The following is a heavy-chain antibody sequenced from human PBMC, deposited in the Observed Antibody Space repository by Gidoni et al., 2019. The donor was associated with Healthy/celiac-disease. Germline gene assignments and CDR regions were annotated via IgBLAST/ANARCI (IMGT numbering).Heavy chain of an antibody. CDR1: GGSISSGDYY. CDR2: IYYSGST. CDR3: ARDAAKGFMVRGSLGYFDL. Sequence: QVQLQESGPGLVKPSQTLSLTCTVSGGSISSGDYYWSWIRQPPGKGLEWIGYIYYSGSTYYNPSLKSRVTISVDTSKNQFSLKLSSVTAADTAVYYCARDAAKGFMVRGSLGYFDLWGRGTLVTVSS. D-gene: IGHD3-10*01. V-gene: IGHV4-30-4*01. J-gene: IGHJ2*01.